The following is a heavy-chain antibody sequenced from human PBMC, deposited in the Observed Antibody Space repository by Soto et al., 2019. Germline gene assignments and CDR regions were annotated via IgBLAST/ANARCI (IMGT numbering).Heavy chain of an antibody. CDR2: ISSNGGST. CDR1: GFTFSSYA. CDR3: VKDHSVVVPAAIPLDP. V-gene: IGHV3-64D*06. D-gene: IGHD2-2*01. J-gene: IGHJ5*02. Sequence: TGGSLRLSCSASGFTFSSYAMHWVRQAPGKGLEYVSAISSNGGSTYYADSVKGRFTISRDNSKNTLYLQMSSLRAEDTAVYYCVKDHSVVVPAAIPLDPWGQGTLVTVSS.